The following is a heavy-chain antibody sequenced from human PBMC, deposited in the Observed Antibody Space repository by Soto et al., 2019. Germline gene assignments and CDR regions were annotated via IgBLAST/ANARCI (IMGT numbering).Heavy chain of an antibody. Sequence: GGSLRLSCAASGGTFSSYAISWVRQAPGQGLEWMGGIIPIFGTANYAQKFQGRVTITADESTSTAYMELSSLRSEDTAVYYCARFSGSYFDDYYYGMDVWGQGTKVTVSS. V-gene: IGHV1-69*01. CDR3: ARFSGSYFDDYYYGMDV. J-gene: IGHJ6*02. CDR2: IIPIFGTA. CDR1: GGTFSSYA. D-gene: IGHD1-26*01.